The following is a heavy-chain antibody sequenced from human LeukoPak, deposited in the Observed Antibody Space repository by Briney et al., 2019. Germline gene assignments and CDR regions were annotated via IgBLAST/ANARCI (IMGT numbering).Heavy chain of an antibody. Sequence: ASVKVSCKASGYTVTNYVVHWERQAPGQRPEWMGWIHGGNGDTKYSQNFQGRVTITRDTSASTAYMELSSLTSEDTALYYCARDDCGDTCYPGGYWGQGTLVTVSS. J-gene: IGHJ4*02. V-gene: IGHV1-3*01. D-gene: IGHD2-21*01. CDR3: ARDDCGDTCYPGGY. CDR2: IHGGNGDT. CDR1: GYTVTNYV.